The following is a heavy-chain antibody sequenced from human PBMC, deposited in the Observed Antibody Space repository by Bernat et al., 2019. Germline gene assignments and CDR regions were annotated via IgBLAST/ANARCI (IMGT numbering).Heavy chain of an antibody. Sequence: EVELLESGGGLVQPGGSLRLSCAASGFTLSSYAMSWVRQAPGKGLEWVSVISTSGDSTYYADAVKGRFTISRDNSKNTLYLQMNILRAEDTAVYFCAKEVYYMDVWGKGTTVTVSS. J-gene: IGHJ6*03. CDR2: ISTSGDST. CDR1: GFTLSSYA. CDR3: AKEVYYMDV. V-gene: IGHV3-23*01.